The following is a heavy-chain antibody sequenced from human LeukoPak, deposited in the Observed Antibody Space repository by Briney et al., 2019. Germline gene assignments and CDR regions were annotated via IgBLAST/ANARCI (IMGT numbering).Heavy chain of an antibody. D-gene: IGHD3-3*01. Sequence: GGSLRLSCAASGFTFSSYWMHWVRQAPGKGLVWVSRINSDGSSTSYADSVKGRFTISRDNSKNTLYLQMNSLRAEDTAVYYCARDPVPIYDFWSGYYTGGTNWFDPWGQGTLVTVSS. CDR3: ARDPVPIYDFWSGYYTGGTNWFDP. CDR1: GFTFSSYW. V-gene: IGHV3-74*01. J-gene: IGHJ5*02. CDR2: INSDGSST.